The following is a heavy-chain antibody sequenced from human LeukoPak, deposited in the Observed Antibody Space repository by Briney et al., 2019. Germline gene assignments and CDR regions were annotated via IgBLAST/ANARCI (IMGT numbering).Heavy chain of an antibody. J-gene: IGHJ4*02. Sequence: GGSLRLSCAASGFSFSDYWMGWVRQAPGKGLACVANIKTDGSETYYVDSVKGRFTISRDNAKNSLFLQMNSLRAEDTAIYYCVSAIRGSPIDYWGQGTLVSVPS. CDR1: GFSFSDYW. CDR3: VSAIRGSPIDY. V-gene: IGHV3-7*01. D-gene: IGHD3-10*01. CDR2: IKTDGSET.